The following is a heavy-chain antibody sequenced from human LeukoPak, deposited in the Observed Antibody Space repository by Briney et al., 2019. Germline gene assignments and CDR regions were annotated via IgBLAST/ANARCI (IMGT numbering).Heavy chain of an antibody. V-gene: IGHV3-23*01. D-gene: IGHD6-19*01. CDR2: ISGSGGST. CDR1: GFTFSSYA. Sequence: PGGSLRLSCAASGFTFSSYAMSWVRQAPGKGLEWVSAISGSGGSTFYADSVKGRFTISRDNSKNTLYLQMNSLGAEDTAVYYCAKRPIAVAGKYFDYWGQGTLVTVSS. CDR3: AKRPIAVAGKYFDY. J-gene: IGHJ4*02.